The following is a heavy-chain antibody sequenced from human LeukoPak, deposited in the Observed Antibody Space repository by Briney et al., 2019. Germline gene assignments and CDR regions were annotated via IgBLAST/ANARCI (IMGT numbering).Heavy chain of an antibody. CDR3: ARDRVIMVRGAESLFGY. J-gene: IGHJ4*02. CDR1: GFTFSSYW. V-gene: IGHV3-74*01. Sequence: GGSLRLSCAASGFTFSSYWMHWVRQAPGKGLVWVSRINTDGSSTSYADSVKGRFTTSRDNAKNTLYLQMTSLRAEDTAVYFCARDRVIMVRGAESLFGYWGQGTLVTVSS. D-gene: IGHD3-10*01. CDR2: INTDGSST.